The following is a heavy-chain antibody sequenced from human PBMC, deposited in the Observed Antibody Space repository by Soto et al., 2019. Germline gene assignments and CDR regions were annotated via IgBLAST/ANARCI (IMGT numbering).Heavy chain of an antibody. CDR3: ARGTPSNYDILTGCCKKCYYYGMDV. D-gene: IGHD3-9*01. CDR1: GGTFSSYD. Sequence: SVKVSCKASGGTFSSYDISWVRQAPGQGLEWMGGIIPIFGTANYAQKFQGRVTITADESTSTAYMELSSLRSEDTAVYYCARGTPSNYDILTGCCKKCYYYGMDVWGQGTTVTVSS. V-gene: IGHV1-69*13. J-gene: IGHJ6*02. CDR2: IIPIFGTA.